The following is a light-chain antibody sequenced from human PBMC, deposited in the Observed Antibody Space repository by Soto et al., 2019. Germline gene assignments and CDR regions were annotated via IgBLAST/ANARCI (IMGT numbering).Light chain of an antibody. CDR1: SSDVGRYNY. CDR2: DVN. V-gene: IGLV2-11*01. Sequence: QSALTQPRSVSASPGQSVTISCTGTSSDVGRYNYVSWYQQHQGKAPKLIIYDVNKRPSGVPDRFSGSKSRNTASLIISGRQAEDEADYYCSSYAGSDTLPFVGGTKLTVL. J-gene: IGLJ2*01. CDR3: SSYAGSDTLP.